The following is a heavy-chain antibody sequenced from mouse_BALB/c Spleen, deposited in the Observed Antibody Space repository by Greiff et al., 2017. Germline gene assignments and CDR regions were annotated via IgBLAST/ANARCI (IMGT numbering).Heavy chain of an antibody. D-gene: IGHD1-1*01. CDR3: ARYLHYGSSLYYFDY. J-gene: IGHJ2*01. CDR2: ISYSGST. CDR1: GDSITSGY. Sequence: VQLKESGPSLVKPSQTLSLTCSVTGDSITSGYWNWIRKFPGNKLEYMGYISYSGSTYYNPSLKSRISITRDTSKNQYYLQLNSVTTEDTATYYCARYLHYGSSLYYFDYWGQGTTLTVSS. V-gene: IGHV3-8*02.